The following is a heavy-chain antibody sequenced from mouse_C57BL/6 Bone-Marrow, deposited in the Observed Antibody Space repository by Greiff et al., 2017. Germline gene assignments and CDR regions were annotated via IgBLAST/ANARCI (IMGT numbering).Heavy chain of an antibody. V-gene: IGHV14-2*01. D-gene: IGHD2-2*01. CDR1: GFNITDYY. CDR2: IDPEDGET. J-gene: IGHJ4*01. Sequence: EVQLQQSGAELVKPGASVKLSCTASGFNITDYYMHWVKQRTEQGLEWIGRIDPEDGETKYAPKFQGKATITADTSSNTAYLPLSSLTSEDTAVYYCARKWLRRHYYAMDYWGQGTSGTVSS. CDR3: ARKWLRRHYYAMDY.